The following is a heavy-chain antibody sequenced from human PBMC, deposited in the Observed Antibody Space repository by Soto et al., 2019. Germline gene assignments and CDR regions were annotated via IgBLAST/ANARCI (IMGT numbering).Heavy chain of an antibody. V-gene: IGHV3-15*01. CDR2: IKSIYNGGTI. Sequence: PGGSLRLSCVGSGFTFSNAWMSWVRQAPGKGLERVGRIKSIYNGGTIEYAAPVKGRFIITRDDSRATVFLQMNSLKTEDTAVYYCATGQYFDFWGQGTQVTVSS. CDR3: ATGQYFDF. J-gene: IGHJ4*02. CDR1: GFTFSNAW.